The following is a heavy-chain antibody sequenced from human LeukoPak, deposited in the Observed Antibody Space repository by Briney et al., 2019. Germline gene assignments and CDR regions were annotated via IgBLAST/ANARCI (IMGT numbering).Heavy chain of an antibody. CDR1: GFTFSNFE. Sequence: HPGGSLRLSCAASGFTFSNFEMNWVRQIPGKGLEWLSFITRSSRIIYYADSVKGRFTISRDNANNSLHLQMNSLRVEDTGIYFCARGSTFGGVISDFWGQGTLVTVSS. J-gene: IGHJ4*02. V-gene: IGHV3-48*03. CDR2: ITRSSRII. D-gene: IGHD3-16*02. CDR3: ARGSTFGGVISDF.